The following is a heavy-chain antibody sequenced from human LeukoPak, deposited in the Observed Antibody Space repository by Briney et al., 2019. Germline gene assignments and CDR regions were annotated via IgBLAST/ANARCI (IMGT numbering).Heavy chain of an antibody. J-gene: IGHJ1*01. CDR1: GFTFSSYS. CDR3: AKDGSRAWDIGFQH. CDR2: ISGSGDST. Sequence: PGGSLRLSCAASGFTFSSYSMSWVRQAPGKGLEWVSSISGSGDSTYYADSVKGRFTISRDNSKNTLYLQMNSLRAEDTAVYYCAKDGSRAWDIGFQHWGQGTLVTVSS. V-gene: IGHV3-23*01. D-gene: IGHD2-15*01.